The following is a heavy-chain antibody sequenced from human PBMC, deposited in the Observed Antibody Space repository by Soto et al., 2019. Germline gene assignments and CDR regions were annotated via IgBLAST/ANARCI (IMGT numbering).Heavy chain of an antibody. Sequence: SETLSLTCTFSGGSVSSGSYFWSWVRQTPGKGLEWVWYIYYSGSTNYNPSLKRRVTISVDTSKNQFSLKLSSVTAADTAVYYCARDSHSGSYYSYGLAPRGQEALVTVSS. J-gene: IGHJ5*02. V-gene: IGHV4-61*01. CDR1: GGSVSSGSYF. CDR2: IYYSGST. D-gene: IGHD1-26*01. CDR3: ARDSHSGSYYSYGLAP.